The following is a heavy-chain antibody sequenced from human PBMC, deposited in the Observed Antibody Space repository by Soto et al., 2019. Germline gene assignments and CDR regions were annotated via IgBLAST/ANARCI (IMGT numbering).Heavy chain of an antibody. CDR3: AKVPLRPYYLDY. D-gene: IGHD4-17*01. CDR1: DGSISSYY. Sequence: PSETLSLTCSVSDGSISSYYWGWIRQPPGKGLEWIGNIFYTGSTNHNPSLKSRVTISVDTSTNQFSLRLSSVTAADTAVYYCAKVPLRPYYLDYWGQGTLVTVSS. CDR2: IFYTGST. V-gene: IGHV4-59*01. J-gene: IGHJ4*02.